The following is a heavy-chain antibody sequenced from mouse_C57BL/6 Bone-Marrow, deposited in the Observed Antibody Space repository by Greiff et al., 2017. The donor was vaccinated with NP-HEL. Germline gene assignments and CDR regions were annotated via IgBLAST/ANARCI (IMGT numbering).Heavy chain of an antibody. CDR3: ASPLLYAMDY. D-gene: IGHD6-1*01. V-gene: IGHV1-59*01. CDR1: GYTFTSYW. Sequence: VQLQQPGAELVRPGTSVKLSCKASGYTFTSYWMHWVKQRPGQGLEWIGVIDPSDSYTNYNQKFKGKATLTVDTSSSTAYMQLSSLTSEESAVYYCASPLLYAMDYWGQGTSVTVSS. J-gene: IGHJ4*01. CDR2: IDPSDSYT.